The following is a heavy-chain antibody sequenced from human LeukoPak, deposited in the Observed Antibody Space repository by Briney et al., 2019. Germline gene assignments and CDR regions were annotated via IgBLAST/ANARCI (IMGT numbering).Heavy chain of an antibody. J-gene: IGHJ5*02. Sequence: GGSLRLSCAASGFTFSSYSMNWVRQAPGKGLEWVSSISSSSSYIYYADSVKGRFTISRDNAKNSLYLQMNSLRAEDTAAYYCASNRITMVRGNNWFDPWGQGTLVTVSS. V-gene: IGHV3-21*01. D-gene: IGHD3-10*01. CDR2: ISSSSSYI. CDR1: GFTFSSYS. CDR3: ASNRITMVRGNNWFDP.